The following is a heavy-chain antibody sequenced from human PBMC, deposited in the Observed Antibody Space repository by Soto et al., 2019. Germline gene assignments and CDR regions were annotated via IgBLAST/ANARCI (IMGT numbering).Heavy chain of an antibody. CDR1: GGTFSSYA. V-gene: IGHV1-69*13. J-gene: IGHJ6*02. CDR3: ARSLKNVVPAATDRTLWYYYYGMDV. Sequence: GASVKVSCKASGGTFSSYAISWVRPAPGQGLEWMGGIIPIFGTANYAQKFQGRVTITADESTSTAYMELSSLRSEDTAVYYCARSLKNVVPAATDRTLWYYYYGMDVWGQGTTVTVSS. D-gene: IGHD2-2*01. CDR2: IIPIFGTA.